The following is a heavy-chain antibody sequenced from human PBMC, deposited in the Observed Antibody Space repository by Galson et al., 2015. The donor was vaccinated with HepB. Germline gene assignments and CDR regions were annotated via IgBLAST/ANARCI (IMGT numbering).Heavy chain of an antibody. CDR2: IYSGGST. CDR1: GFTVSSNY. D-gene: IGHD6-19*01. Sequence: SLRLSCAASGFTVSSNYMSWVRQAPGKGLEWASVIYSGGSTYYADSVKGRFTISRDNSKNTQYLQMNSLRAEDTAVYYCANGLPFMGGGWKLDYWGQGTLVTVSS. CDR3: ANGLPFMGGGWKLDY. J-gene: IGHJ4*02. V-gene: IGHV3-66*01.